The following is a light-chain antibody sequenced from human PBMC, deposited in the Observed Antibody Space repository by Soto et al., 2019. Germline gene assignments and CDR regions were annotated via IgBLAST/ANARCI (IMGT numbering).Light chain of an antibody. V-gene: IGKV2-28*01. J-gene: IGKJ4*01. Sequence: VMTQSPVSLPVTPGESASISCRSSQTLLYRNGNNYLNWYLQKPGQSPHLLIFLASNRASGVXDXXSGSGSGTDFTLRISRVEAEDVGVYYCMQVIRNPLTFGGGTKVEIK. CDR1: QTLLYRNGNNY. CDR2: LAS. CDR3: MQVIRNPLT.